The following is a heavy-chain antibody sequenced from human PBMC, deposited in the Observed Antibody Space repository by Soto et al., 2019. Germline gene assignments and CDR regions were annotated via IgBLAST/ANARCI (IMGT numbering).Heavy chain of an antibody. V-gene: IGHV3-53*01. CDR1: GFTVSSNY. CDR2: IYSGGGT. Sequence: EVQLVESGGGLMQPGGSLRLSCAASGFTVSSNYMSWVRQAPGKGLEWVSVIYSGGGTYYADSVKGRFTISRENSKNTLYLQLNSLRVEDTAVYYCARSWELRDVTVGPFDYWGQGTLVTVSS. CDR3: ARSWELRDVTVGPFDY. D-gene: IGHD1-26*01. J-gene: IGHJ4*02.